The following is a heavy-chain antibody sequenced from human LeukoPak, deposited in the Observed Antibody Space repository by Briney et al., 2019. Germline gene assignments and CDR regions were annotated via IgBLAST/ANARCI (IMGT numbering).Heavy chain of an antibody. Sequence: GGSLRLSCAASGFTFSSYSMNWVRQAPGKGLEWVSSISSSSSYIYYADSVKGRFTISRDNAKNSLYLQMNSLRAEDTAVYYCARVEGYYDSSGYGGYYYGMDVWGQGTTVTVSS. CDR3: ARVEGYYDSSGYGGYYYGMDV. V-gene: IGHV3-21*01. CDR1: GFTFSSYS. D-gene: IGHD3-22*01. J-gene: IGHJ6*02. CDR2: ISSSSSYI.